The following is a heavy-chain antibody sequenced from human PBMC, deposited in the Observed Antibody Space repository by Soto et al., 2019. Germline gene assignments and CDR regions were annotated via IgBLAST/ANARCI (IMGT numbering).Heavy chain of an antibody. CDR1: GFTFSSYS. CDR3: ASAREMATITWYYYGMDV. J-gene: IGHJ6*02. D-gene: IGHD5-12*01. Sequence: GGSLRLSCAASGFTFSSYSMNWVRQAPGKGLEWVSSISSSSSYIYYADSVKGRFTISRDNAKNSLYLQMNSLRAEDTAVYYCASAREMATITWYYYGMDVWGQGTTVTVSS. V-gene: IGHV3-21*01. CDR2: ISSSSSYI.